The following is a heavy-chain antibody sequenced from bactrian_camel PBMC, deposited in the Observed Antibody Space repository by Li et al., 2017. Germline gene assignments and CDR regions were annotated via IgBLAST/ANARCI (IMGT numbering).Heavy chain of an antibody. CDR1: GLTFSSYD. Sequence: VESGGGLVQPGGSLRLSCAASGLTFSSYDMNWVRQAPGKGLEWVSVVVSGGESTYYADFVKGRFTISRANTMNTAYLQMDSLKSEDTAQYYCVALAWGFNYWGQGTQVTVS. D-gene: IGHD1*01. CDR2: VVSGGEST. V-gene: IGHV3S40*01. CDR3: VALAWGFNY. J-gene: IGHJ4*01.